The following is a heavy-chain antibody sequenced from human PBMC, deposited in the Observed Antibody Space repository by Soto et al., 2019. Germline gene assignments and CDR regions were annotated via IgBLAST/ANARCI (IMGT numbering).Heavy chain of an antibody. D-gene: IGHD2-2*01. Sequence: EVQLLESGGGSVQPGGSLRLSCVASGHTFQNYAMTWVRQAPGKGLEWVSGISGSGGSTYYADSVRGRFTISRDDSKDTLDLQMGRLRAGGTGVYYRAKGSGGIGGVPAAPNWGQGTLVTVSS. CDR3: AKGSGGIGGVPAAPN. J-gene: IGHJ4*02. V-gene: IGHV3-23*01. CDR2: ISGSGGST. CDR1: GHTFQNYA.